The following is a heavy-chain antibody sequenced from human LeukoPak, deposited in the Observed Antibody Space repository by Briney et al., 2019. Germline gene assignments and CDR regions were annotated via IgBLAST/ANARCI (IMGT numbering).Heavy chain of an antibody. J-gene: IGHJ4*02. CDR2: IKSKTEGGTT. CDR3: TTVSRLVRYYFDY. Sequence: GGSLRLSCAASGFTFNNAWMNWVRQGPGKGLEWVGRIKSKTEGGTTDYAAPVKGRLTILRDDSKNTLYLQMNSLKTEDTAVYYCTTVSRLVRYYFDYWGQGTLVTVSS. V-gene: IGHV3-15*07. D-gene: IGHD6-19*01. CDR1: GFTFNNAW.